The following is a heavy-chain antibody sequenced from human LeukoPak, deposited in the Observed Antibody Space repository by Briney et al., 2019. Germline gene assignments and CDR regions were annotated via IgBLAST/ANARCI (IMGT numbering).Heavy chain of an antibody. CDR2: IRYDGSKI. D-gene: IGHD2-2*01. Sequence: GGSLRLSCAASGFTFSRYGMHWVRQAPGKGLEWVAFIRYDGSKIHYADSVKGRLTISRDNSKNPDSVKGRFTTSRDSSKNTLFLQMNSLGAEDTAVYYCVKDGHCTHTSCYYFDYWGQGTLVTVSS. V-gene: IGHV3-30*02. J-gene: IGHJ4*02. CDR1: GFTFSRYG. CDR3: FLQMNSLGAEDTAVYYCVKDGHCTHTSCYYFDY.